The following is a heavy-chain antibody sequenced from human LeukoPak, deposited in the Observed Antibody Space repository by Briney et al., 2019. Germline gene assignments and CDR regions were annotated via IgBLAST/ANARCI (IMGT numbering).Heavy chain of an antibody. CDR2: ISYSGSP. V-gene: IGHV4-31*03. CDR1: GXSISSGGYY. Sequence: SETLSLTCTVSGXSISSGGYYWSWIRQHPGKGLEWIGYISYSGSPYYNPSLKSRVTISVDTSRNQFSLKLSSVPAADTAVYYCARGPHCSSTSCYSEYFHHWGQGTLVTVSS. CDR3: ARGPHCSSTSCYSEYFHH. D-gene: IGHD2-2*01. J-gene: IGHJ1*01.